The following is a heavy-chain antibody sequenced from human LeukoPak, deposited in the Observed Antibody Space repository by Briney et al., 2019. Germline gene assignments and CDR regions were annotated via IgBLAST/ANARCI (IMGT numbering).Heavy chain of an antibody. Sequence: SVKVSCKASGGTFSSYAISWVRQAPGQGLEWMGRIIPIFGTANYAQKFQGRVAITTDESTSTAYMELSSLRSEDTAVYYCARTYYYDSSGFEYFDYWGQGTLATVSS. CDR2: IIPIFGTA. CDR3: ARTYYYDSSGFEYFDY. D-gene: IGHD3-22*01. J-gene: IGHJ4*02. CDR1: GGTFSSYA. V-gene: IGHV1-69*05.